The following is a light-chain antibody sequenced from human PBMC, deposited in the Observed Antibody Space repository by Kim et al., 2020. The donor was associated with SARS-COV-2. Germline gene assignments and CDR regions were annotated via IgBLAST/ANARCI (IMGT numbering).Light chain of an antibody. J-gene: IGKJ5*01. Sequence: SPEERATLSCRASQTVTNRYLARYQQKPGQTPRLLIYGPSSRGSGIPDRFSGSGSGTDFTLTISGLETEDSAMYYCQQYGSSPITFGQGTRLEIK. CDR3: QQYGSSPIT. CDR1: QTVTNRY. CDR2: GPS. V-gene: IGKV3-20*01.